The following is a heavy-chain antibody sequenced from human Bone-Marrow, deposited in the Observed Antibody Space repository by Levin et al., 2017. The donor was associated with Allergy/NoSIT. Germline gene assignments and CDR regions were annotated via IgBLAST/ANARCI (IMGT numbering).Heavy chain of an antibody. Sequence: PVASVKVSCAASGFTFDDYGMSWVRQAPGKGLEWVSGINWNGGSTGYADSVKGRFTISRDNAKNSLYLQMNSLRAEDTALYHCARRRCSSTSCPLSRAYYMDVWGKGTTVTVSS. CDR3: ARRRCSSTSCPLSRAYYMDV. J-gene: IGHJ6*03. CDR1: GFTFDDYG. D-gene: IGHD2-2*01. V-gene: IGHV3-20*01. CDR2: INWNGGST.